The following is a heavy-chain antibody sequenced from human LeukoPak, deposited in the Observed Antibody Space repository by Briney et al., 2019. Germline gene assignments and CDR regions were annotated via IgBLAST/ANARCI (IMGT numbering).Heavy chain of an antibody. V-gene: IGHV3-66*01. CDR1: GFTVISNY. D-gene: IGHD3-16*01. J-gene: IGHJ4*02. CDR2: IYSDGST. CDR3: ARDLASYDYVWDY. Sequence: GGSLRLSCAASGFTVISNYMSWVRQAPGKGLEWVSLIYSDGSTYYADSVKGRFTISRDTSKNTLYLQMNNLRAEDTAVYYCARDLASYDYVWDYWGQGTLVTVSS.